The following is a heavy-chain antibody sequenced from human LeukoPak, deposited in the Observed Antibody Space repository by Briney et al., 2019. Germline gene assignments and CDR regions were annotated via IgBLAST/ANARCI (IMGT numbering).Heavy chain of an antibody. CDR3: ARGFDWLEYYFDY. CDR1: GYTFTGYY. CDR2: INPDNGVT. J-gene: IGHJ4*02. Sequence: GASVKVSCKASGYTFTGYYIHWVRQAPGQGLEWMGWINPDNGVTNYAQKFQGRVTITRDTSISTAYMELGRPRSDDTAVYHCARGFDWLEYYFDYWGQGTLVTVSS. D-gene: IGHD3-9*01. V-gene: IGHV1-2*02.